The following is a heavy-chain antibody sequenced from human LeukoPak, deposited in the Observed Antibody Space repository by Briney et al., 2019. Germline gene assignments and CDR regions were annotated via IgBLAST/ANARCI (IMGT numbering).Heavy chain of an antibody. Sequence: GGSLRLSCAASGFTFSSYAMRWVRQAPGKGLEWVSAISGSGSSTNYAHTVKGRFTISRDNSKDTLYLQMNSLRAEDTAVGYCAKMRAGSTIVRGVIDYWGQGTLVTVSS. CDR2: ISGSGSST. CDR3: AKMRAGSTIVRGVIDY. V-gene: IGHV3-23*01. CDR1: GFTFSSYA. J-gene: IGHJ4*02. D-gene: IGHD3-10*01.